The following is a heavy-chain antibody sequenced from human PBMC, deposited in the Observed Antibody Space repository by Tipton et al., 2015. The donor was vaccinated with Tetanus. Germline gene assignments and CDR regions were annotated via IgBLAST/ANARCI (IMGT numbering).Heavy chain of an antibody. CDR1: GNTFSDYD. CDR3: ARYCVSNRCQRGAFDV. Sequence: QVQLVQSGAEVKKPGASVKVSCKASGNTFSDYDIEWVRQATGQGLEWMGYMNPNSGKTGYGQKFKGRVAMTRDTSISTAYMELNSLTSEDSGIYYCARYCVSNRCQRGAFDVWGQGAMVIVS. CDR2: MNPNSGKT. V-gene: IGHV1-8*01. D-gene: IGHD2-2*01. J-gene: IGHJ3*01.